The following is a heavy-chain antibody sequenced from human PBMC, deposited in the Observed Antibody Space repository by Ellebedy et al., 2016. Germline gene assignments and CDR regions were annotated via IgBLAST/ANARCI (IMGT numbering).Heavy chain of an antibody. CDR1: GGSISSYY. CDR2: IYYSGST. V-gene: IGHV4-59*08. Sequence: SETLSLXXTVSGGSISSYYWSWIRQPPGKGLEWIGYIYYSGSTNYNPSLKSRVTISVDTSENQFSLRLSSVTAADTAMYYCARHTTEAVASPSYFDYWGQGTLLTVSS. CDR3: ARHTTEAVASPSYFDY. J-gene: IGHJ4*02. D-gene: IGHD6-19*01.